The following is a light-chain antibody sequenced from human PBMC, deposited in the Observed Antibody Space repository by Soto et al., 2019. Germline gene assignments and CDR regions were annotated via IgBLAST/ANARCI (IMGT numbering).Light chain of an antibody. CDR2: GAS. CDR1: QSVGTY. Sequence: EIVLTQSPATLSLSPGEGVTLSCRASQSVGTYLLWYQQKPGQPPRLLIKGASSRATGIPDRFSGSGSGTDFTLTITRLEPEDSAVYFCQQYTGPPTTFGQGTRLEIK. J-gene: IGKJ5*01. V-gene: IGKV3-20*01. CDR3: QQYTGPPTT.